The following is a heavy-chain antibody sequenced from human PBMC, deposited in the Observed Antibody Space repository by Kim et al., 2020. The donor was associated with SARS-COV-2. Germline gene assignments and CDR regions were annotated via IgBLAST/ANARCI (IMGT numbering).Heavy chain of an antibody. Sequence: GGSLRLSCAASGFTFSSYWMSWVRQAPGKGLEWVAKIKQDGSEKYYVDSVKGRFTIFRDNAKNSLYLQMNSLRAEDTAVYYCARDQRRTIFGVVIMGDWFDPWGQGTLVTVSS. D-gene: IGHD3-3*01. CDR1: GFTFSSYW. CDR2: IKQDGSEK. CDR3: ARDQRRTIFGVVIMGDWFDP. J-gene: IGHJ5*02. V-gene: IGHV3-7*01.